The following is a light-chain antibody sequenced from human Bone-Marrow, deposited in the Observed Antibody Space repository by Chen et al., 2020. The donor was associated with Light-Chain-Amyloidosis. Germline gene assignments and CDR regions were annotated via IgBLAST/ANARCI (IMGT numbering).Light chain of an antibody. V-gene: IGLV3-25*03. CDR2: RDT. CDR3: QSADSSGTYEVI. J-gene: IGLJ2*01. Sequence: SYELTQPPLVSVSPGQTARITCSGDDLPTKYAYWYQQKPGQAPVLVINRDTERPSGSSERFTGSSSGTTATLTISGVQAEDEADYHCQSADSSGTYEVIFGGGTKLTVL. CDR1: DLPTKY.